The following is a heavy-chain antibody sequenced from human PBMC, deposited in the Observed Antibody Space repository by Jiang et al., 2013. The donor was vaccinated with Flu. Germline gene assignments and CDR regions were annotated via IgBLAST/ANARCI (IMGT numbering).Heavy chain of an antibody. Sequence: VQLLESGGGVVQPGRSLRLSCAASGFTFSSYGMHWVRQAPGKGLEWVALIWYDGSNEYYADSVKGRFTISRDNSKNTLYLQMNSLRAEDTAVYYCAKDLSGARYYDSSGYYYADAFDIWGQGTMVTVSS. J-gene: IGHJ3*02. D-gene: IGHD3-22*01. V-gene: IGHV3-30*18. CDR1: GFTFSSYG. CDR2: IWYDGSNE. CDR3: AKDLSGARYYDSSGYYYADAFDI.